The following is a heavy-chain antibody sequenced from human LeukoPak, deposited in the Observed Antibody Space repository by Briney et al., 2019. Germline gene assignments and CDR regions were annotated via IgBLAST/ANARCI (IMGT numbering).Heavy chain of an antibody. CDR1: GFTFTNYE. Sequence: GGSLRLSCAASGFTFTNYEMNWVRQAPGKGLEWLSYISVSGNTIYYADSVKGRFTISRDNAKNSLYLQMNSLRAEDTAVYYCAREDYYWGQGTLVTVSS. CDR3: AREDYY. J-gene: IGHJ4*02. V-gene: IGHV3-48*03. CDR2: ISVSGNTI.